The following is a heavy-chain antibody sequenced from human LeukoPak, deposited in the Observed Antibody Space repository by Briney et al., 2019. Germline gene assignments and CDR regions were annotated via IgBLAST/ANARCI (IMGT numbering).Heavy chain of an antibody. CDR3: TTDSLGWAENYYYYYMDV. Sequence: GGSLRLSXAASGFSFNNAWMSWVRQAPGKGLEWVGRIKSKFDGGTSDYAAPVKGRFTISRDDSKNTLYLQINSLKTEDTAVYYCTTDSLGWAENYYYYYMDVWGKGTTVTVSS. D-gene: IGHD6-19*01. CDR2: IKSKFDGGTS. J-gene: IGHJ6*03. CDR1: GFSFNNAW. V-gene: IGHV3-15*01.